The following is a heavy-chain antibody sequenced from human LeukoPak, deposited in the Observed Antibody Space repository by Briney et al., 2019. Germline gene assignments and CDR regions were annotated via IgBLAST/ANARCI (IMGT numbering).Heavy chain of an antibody. J-gene: IGHJ3*02. V-gene: IGHV4-39*07. Sequence: SETLSLTCRVSGASINSGSNYWGWIRQPPGKTLEWIGSIYSSGSTYNPSLKSRVIIIIDTPKNHFSLTLSSVTAADTAVYYCARSDGYGLVGIWGQGTMVTVSS. CDR2: IYSSGST. CDR1: GASINSGSNY. D-gene: IGHD3-10*01. CDR3: ARSDGYGLVGI.